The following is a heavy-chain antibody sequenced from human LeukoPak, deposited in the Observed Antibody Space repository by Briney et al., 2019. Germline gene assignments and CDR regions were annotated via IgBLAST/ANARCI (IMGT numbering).Heavy chain of an antibody. CDR1: GGSFSGYY. V-gene: IGHV4-34*01. D-gene: IGHD2-2*01. Sequence: PSETLSLTCAVYGGSFSGYYWSWIRQPPGKGLEWIGEINHSGSTNYYPSLKSRVTISVDTSKNQFSLKLSSVTAADTAVYYCARDVGEYCSSTSCQYYFDYWGQGTLVTVSS. J-gene: IGHJ4*02. CDR2: INHSGST. CDR3: ARDVGEYCSSTSCQYYFDY.